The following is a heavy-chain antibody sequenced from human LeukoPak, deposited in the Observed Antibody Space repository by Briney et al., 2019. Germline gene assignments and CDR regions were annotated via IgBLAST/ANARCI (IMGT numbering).Heavy chain of an antibody. V-gene: IGHV1-24*01. CDR1: GYTLTELS. CDR2: FDPEDGET. CDR3: AFQGYCSSTSCSTDY. D-gene: IGHD2-2*01. J-gene: IGHJ4*02. Sequence: ASVKVSCKVSGYTLTELSMHWVRQAPGKGLEWMGGFDPEDGETIYAQKFQGRVTMTTDTSTSTAYMELRSLRSDDTAVYYCAFQGYCSSTSCSTDYWGQGTLVTVSS.